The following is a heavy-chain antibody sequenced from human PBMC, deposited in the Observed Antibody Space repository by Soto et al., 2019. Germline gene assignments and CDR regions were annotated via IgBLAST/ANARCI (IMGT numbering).Heavy chain of an antibody. CDR1: GFTVSSNY. V-gene: IGHV3-53*01. CDR2: IYSGGST. CDR3: ARRMVTPNRYYYGMDV. J-gene: IGHJ6*02. Sequence: VGSLRLSCAASGFTVSSNYMSWVRQAPGKGLEWVSVIYSGGSTYYADSVKGRFTISRDNSKNTLYLQMNSLRAEDTAVYYCARRMVTPNRYYYGMDVWGQGTTVTVSS. D-gene: IGHD2-15*01.